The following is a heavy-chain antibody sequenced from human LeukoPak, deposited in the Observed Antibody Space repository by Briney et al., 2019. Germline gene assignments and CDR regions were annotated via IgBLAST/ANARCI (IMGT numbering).Heavy chain of an antibody. Sequence: GGSLRLSCAASGFTFSSYWMSWVRQAPGKGLEWVANIKQDGSEKYYVDSVKGRFTISRDNAKNSLCLQMNSLRAEDTAVYYCAREGLAVTNDYWGQGTLVTVSS. J-gene: IGHJ4*02. CDR2: IKQDGSEK. CDR1: GFTFSSYW. CDR3: AREGLAVTNDY. D-gene: IGHD4-17*01. V-gene: IGHV3-7*03.